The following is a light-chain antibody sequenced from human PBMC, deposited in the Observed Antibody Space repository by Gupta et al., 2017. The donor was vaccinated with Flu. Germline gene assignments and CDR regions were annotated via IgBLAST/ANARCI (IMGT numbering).Light chain of an antibody. V-gene: IGKV1-39*01. CDR2: AAS. J-gene: IGKJ5*01. Sequence: DIQMTQSPSSLSASVGDIVTITCRASQSISTYLNWYQQKPGKAPELLISAASTGRSGVPSRFRGSGSGTYFTLTISRRQPEDIATYFCQQGDSAPIAFGQGTXLEIK. CDR1: QSISTY. CDR3: QQGDSAPIA.